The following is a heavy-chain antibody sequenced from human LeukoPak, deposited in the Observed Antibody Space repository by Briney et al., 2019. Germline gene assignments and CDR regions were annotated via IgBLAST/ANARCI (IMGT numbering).Heavy chain of an antibody. Sequence: PSQTLSLTCAVSGGSISSGGYSWHRIRQPPGKGLEWIGYIYNSGSASYNPSLKSRVTMSVDTSKNQFSLKLNSMTAADTAVYYCARGWGPAYCGGDCHRHFDYWGQGTLVAVSS. V-gene: IGHV4-30-4*07. J-gene: IGHJ4*02. D-gene: IGHD2-21*02. CDR2: IYNSGSA. CDR1: GGSISSGGYS. CDR3: ARGWGPAYCGGDCHRHFDY.